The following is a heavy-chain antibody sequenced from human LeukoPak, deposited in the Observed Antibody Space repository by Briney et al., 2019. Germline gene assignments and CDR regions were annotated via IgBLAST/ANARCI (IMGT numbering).Heavy chain of an antibody. D-gene: IGHD6-19*01. CDR2: IYSGGST. CDR3: ARFSGGYSSGWYLDDY. CDR1: GFTVSSNY. J-gene: IGHJ4*02. V-gene: IGHV3-53*01. Sequence: GGSLRLSCAASGFTVSSNYMSWVRQAPGKGLEWVSVIYSGGSTYYADSVKGRFTISRDNSKNTLYLQMNSLRAEDTAVYYCARFSGGYSSGWYLDDYWGQGTLVTVSS.